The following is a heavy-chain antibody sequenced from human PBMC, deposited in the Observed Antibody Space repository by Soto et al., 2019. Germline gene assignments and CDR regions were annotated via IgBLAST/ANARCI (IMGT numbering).Heavy chain of an antibody. V-gene: IGHV3-48*03. Sequence: LRLSCAASGFTFSPYDMNWVRQAPGKGPEWVAYISSSGSTIYYADSVKGRFTISRDNAKKSLDLHMHSLRAEDTAVYYSARDIIMDVWGQGTTVTVSS. CDR2: ISSSGSTI. J-gene: IGHJ6*02. CDR3: ARDIIMDV. CDR1: GFTFSPYD.